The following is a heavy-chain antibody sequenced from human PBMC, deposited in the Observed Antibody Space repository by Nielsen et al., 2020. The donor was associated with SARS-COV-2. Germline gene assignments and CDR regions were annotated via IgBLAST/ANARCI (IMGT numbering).Heavy chain of an antibody. CDR1: GCSIIPGCYY. Sequence: SETLSLTCTVSGCSIIPGCYYCCWLRPHPWIRLLWIGFIYFIGSTNYNPSLKSRVTISVDTSKNQFSLKLSSVTAADTAVYYCARGRHYYDSSGYYFDYWGQGTLVTVSA. J-gene: IGHJ4*02. CDR2: IYFIGST. V-gene: IGHV4-61*01. D-gene: IGHD3-22*01. CDR3: ARGRHYYDSSGYYFDY.